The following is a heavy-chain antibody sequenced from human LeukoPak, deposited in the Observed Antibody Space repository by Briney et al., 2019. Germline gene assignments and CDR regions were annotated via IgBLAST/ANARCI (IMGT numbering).Heavy chain of an antibody. CDR3: AKWGDYDVLTGYYVSDY. CDR2: ITGSGSGI. D-gene: IGHD3-9*01. CDR1: GFTFSNYA. J-gene: IGHJ4*02. Sequence: GASLRLSCAASGFTFSNYAMSWVRQAPGKGLEWVSAITGSGSGIYYADSMKSRFTISRDNSKNTLCLQINSLRAEDTAVYYCAKWGDYDVLTGYYVSDYWGQGTLVTASS. V-gene: IGHV3-23*01.